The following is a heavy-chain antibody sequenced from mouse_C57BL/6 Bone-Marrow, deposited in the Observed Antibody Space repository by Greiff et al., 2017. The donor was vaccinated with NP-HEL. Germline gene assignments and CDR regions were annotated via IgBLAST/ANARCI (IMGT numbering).Heavy chain of an antibody. J-gene: IGHJ2*01. CDR2: IYPGNSDT. CDR1: GYTFTSYW. CDR3: TGITTVVATTSDY. Sequence: VQLQQSGTVLARPGASVKMSCKTSGYTFTSYWMHWVKQRPGQGLEWIGAIYPGNSDTSYNQKFKGKAKLTAVTSASTAYMELSSLTNEDSAVYYCTGITTVVATTSDYWGQGTTLTVSS. V-gene: IGHV1-5*01. D-gene: IGHD1-1*01.